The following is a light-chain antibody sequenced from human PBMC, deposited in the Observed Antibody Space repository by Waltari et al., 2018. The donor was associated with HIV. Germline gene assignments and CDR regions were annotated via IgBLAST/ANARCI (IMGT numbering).Light chain of an antibody. CDR2: GAS. Sequence: IVMPQSPGTLSVSPGARATPYCRASLSVRTKFAWYQQKPGQAPRALIYGASTTATGIPGRFSGSGSGTEFTLTINSLQSEDFAVYYCQQYNNWPRTFGQGTKVEIE. CDR3: QQYNNWPRT. V-gene: IGKV3-15*01. J-gene: IGKJ1*01. CDR1: LSVRTK.